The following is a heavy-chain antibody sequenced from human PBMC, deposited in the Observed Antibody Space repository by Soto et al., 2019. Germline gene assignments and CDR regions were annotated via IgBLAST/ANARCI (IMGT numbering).Heavy chain of an antibody. CDR3: ARVRGERDYYYYGMDV. Sequence: GVSVEIARTACGYRVTVSVVAGVRQEPEQGLEWMGWINPNSGGTNYAQKFQGWVTMTRDTSISTAYMELNRLRSDDTAVYYCARVRGERDYYYYGMDVWGQGTTVTVSS. CDR2: INPNSGGT. J-gene: IGHJ6*02. CDR1: GYRVTVSV. V-gene: IGHV1-2*04.